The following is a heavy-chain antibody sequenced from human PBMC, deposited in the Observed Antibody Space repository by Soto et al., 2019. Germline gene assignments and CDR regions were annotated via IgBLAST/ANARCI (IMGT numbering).Heavy chain of an antibody. V-gene: IGHV3-48*03. CDR3: ARDSRGGAARRPTFYY. Sequence: GGSLRLSCVGSGFTFSSFEMNWVRQTPRKGLEWLSYIGRSGKTIYYADSVKGRFTISRDNAKSSLFLQMNGLRDEDTGIYYCARDSRGGAARRPTFYYWGRGTLVTVSS. CDR2: IGRSGKTI. CDR1: GFTFSSFE. J-gene: IGHJ4*02. D-gene: IGHD6-6*01.